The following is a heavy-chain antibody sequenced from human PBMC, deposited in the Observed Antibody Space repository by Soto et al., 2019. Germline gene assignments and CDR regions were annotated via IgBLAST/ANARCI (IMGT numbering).Heavy chain of an antibody. J-gene: IGHJ3*02. V-gene: IGHV4-61*01. CDR1: GGSVSSGSYY. CDR3: ARNFYYDSSGVDDAFDI. D-gene: IGHD3-22*01. CDR2: IYYSGST. Sequence: PSETLSLTCTVSGGSVSSGSYYWSWIRQPPGKGLEWIGYIYYSGSTNYNPSLKSRVTISVDTSKNQFSLKLSSVTAADTAVYYCARNFYYDSSGVDDAFDIWGQGTVVTVSS.